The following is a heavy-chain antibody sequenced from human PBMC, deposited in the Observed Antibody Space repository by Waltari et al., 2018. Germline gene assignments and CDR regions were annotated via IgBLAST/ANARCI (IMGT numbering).Heavy chain of an antibody. CDR3: ARVDSGFLLNIDY. D-gene: IGHD3-22*01. CDR2: IYYSGST. CDR1: GGSLSSSSYY. V-gene: IGHV4-39*07. Sequence: QLQLQESGPGLVKPSETLSLTCTVSGGSLSSSSYYWGWLRQPPGKGLEWIGSIYYSGSTYYNPSLKSRVTISVDTSKNQFSLKLSSVTAADTAVYYCARVDSGFLLNIDYWGQGTLVTVSS. J-gene: IGHJ4*02.